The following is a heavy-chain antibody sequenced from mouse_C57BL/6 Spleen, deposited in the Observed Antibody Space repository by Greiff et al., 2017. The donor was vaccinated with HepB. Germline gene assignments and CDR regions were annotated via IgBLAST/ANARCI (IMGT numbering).Heavy chain of an antibody. CDR2: IYPGSGNT. CDR3: ARSDLDYGSSYGYFDV. J-gene: IGHJ1*03. Sequence: QVQLKQSGPELVKPGASVKISCKASGYSFTSYYIHWVKQRPGQGLEWIGWIYPGSGNTKYNEKFKGKATLTADTSSSTAYMQLSSLTSEDSAVYYCARSDLDYGSSYGYFDVWGTGTTVTVSS. CDR1: GYSFTSYY. D-gene: IGHD1-1*01. V-gene: IGHV1-66*01.